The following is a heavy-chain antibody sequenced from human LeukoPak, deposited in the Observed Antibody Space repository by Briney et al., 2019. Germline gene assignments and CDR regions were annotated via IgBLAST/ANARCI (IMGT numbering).Heavy chain of an antibody. D-gene: IGHD2-8*01. CDR3: ARAADIVLMVYARVYYMDV. CDR1: GGSFSGYY. Sequence: SETLSLTCAVYGGSFSGYYWSWIRQPPGKGLEWIGEINHSGSTNYNPSLKRRVTISVDTSKNQFSLKLSSVTAADTAVYYCARAADIVLMVYARVYYMDVWGKGTTVTVSS. V-gene: IGHV4-34*01. J-gene: IGHJ6*03. CDR2: INHSGST.